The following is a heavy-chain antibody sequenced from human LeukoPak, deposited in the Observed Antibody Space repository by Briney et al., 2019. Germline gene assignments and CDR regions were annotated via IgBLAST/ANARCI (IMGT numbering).Heavy chain of an antibody. CDR3: ARDHGYDYYYGMDV. V-gene: IGHV3-30*04. J-gene: IGHJ6*02. CDR1: GFTFSSYA. D-gene: IGHD5-24*01. Sequence: GGSLRLSCAASGFTFSSYAMHWVRQAPGKGLEWVAVISYDGSNKYYADSVKGRFTISRDNSKNTLYLQMNSLRAEDTAVYYCARDHGYDYYYGMDVWGQGTTVTVSS. CDR2: ISYDGSNK.